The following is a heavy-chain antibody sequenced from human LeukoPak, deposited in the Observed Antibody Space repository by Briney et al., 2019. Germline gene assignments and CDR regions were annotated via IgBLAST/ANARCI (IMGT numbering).Heavy chain of an antibody. Sequence: GGSLRLSCAASGFTFSSYAMSWVRQAPGKGLEWVSAISGSGGSTYYADSVKGRFTISRDNSKNTLYLQMDSLRAEDKALYYCAKPPNCGGDCPGLFDYWGQGTLVTVSS. J-gene: IGHJ4*02. CDR2: ISGSGGST. V-gene: IGHV3-23*01. CDR3: AKPPNCGGDCPGLFDY. D-gene: IGHD2-21*02. CDR1: GFTFSSYA.